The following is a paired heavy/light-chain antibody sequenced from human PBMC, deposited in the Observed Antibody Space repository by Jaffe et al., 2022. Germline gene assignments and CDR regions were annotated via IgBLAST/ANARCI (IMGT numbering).Light chain of an antibody. CDR3: QQYNNWPPRMIT. CDR1: QSVSSN. Sequence: EIVMTQSPATLSVSPGERATLSCRASQSVSSNLAWYQQKPGQAPRLLIYGASTRATGIPARFSGSGSGTEFTLTISSLQSEDFAVYYCQQYNNWPPRMITFGQGTRLEIK. CDR2: GAS. J-gene: IGKJ5*01. V-gene: IGKV3-15*01.
Heavy chain of an antibody. V-gene: IGHV7-4-1*02. CDR1: GYTFTSYA. D-gene: IGHD3-10*01. CDR3: ARSMYYYGSGRPPLFCC. Sequence: QVQLVQSGSELKKPGASVKVSCKASGYTFTSYAMNWVRQAPGQGLEWMGWINTNTGNPTYAQGFTGRFVFSLDTSVSTAYLQISSLKAEDTAVYYCARSMYYYGSGRPPLFCCWGQGTLVTVSS. J-gene: IGHJ4*02. CDR2: INTNTGNP.